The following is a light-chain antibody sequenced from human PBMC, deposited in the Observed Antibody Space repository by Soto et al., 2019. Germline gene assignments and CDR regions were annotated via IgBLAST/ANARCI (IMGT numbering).Light chain of an antibody. Sequence: QSVLTQPPSPSGTPGQRVTISSSGSSSNIGRNYVYWYQQFPGTAPKLLIYRNNQRPSGAPDRFSGSKSGPSASLAISGLRSEDEADYYCAAWDDSLVWVFGGGTKLTVL. J-gene: IGLJ3*02. CDR2: RNN. CDR3: AAWDDSLVWV. CDR1: SSNIGRNY. V-gene: IGLV1-47*01.